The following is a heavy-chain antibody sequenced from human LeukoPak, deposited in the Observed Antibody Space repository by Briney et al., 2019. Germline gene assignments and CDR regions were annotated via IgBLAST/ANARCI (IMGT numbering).Heavy chain of an antibody. V-gene: IGHV3-7*04. CDR3: ARDSRLRSLDAFDI. Sequence: GGSLRLSCAASGFTVSSNYMSWVRQAPGKGLEWVANINQDGSEKYYVDSVKGRFTISRDTAKNSLYLQMNSLRAEDTAVYYCARDSRLRSLDAFDIWGQGTMVTVSS. CDR2: INQDGSEK. D-gene: IGHD4-17*01. CDR1: GFTVSSNY. J-gene: IGHJ3*02.